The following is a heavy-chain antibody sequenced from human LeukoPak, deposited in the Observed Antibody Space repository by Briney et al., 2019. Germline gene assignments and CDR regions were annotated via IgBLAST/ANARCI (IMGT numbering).Heavy chain of an antibody. CDR1: GFTFSSYA. D-gene: IGHD5-12*01. J-gene: IGHJ4*02. Sequence: PGGSLRLSCEASGFTFSSYAMHWVRQAPGKGLEWVGFIRSKAYGETTEYAASVKGRFTVSRDDSRSIAYLQMNSLKTEDTAVYYCTRGGGQRLRETFDYWGQGALVTVSS. CDR3: TRGGGQRLRETFDY. V-gene: IGHV3-49*04. CDR2: IRSKAYGETT.